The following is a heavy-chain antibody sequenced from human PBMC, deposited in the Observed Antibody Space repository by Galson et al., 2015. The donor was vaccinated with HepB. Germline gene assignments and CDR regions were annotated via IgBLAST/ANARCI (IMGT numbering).Heavy chain of an antibody. CDR1: GFTFSSNW. V-gene: IGHV3-23*01. J-gene: IGHJ6*03. Sequence: SLRLSCAASGFTFSSNWMNWVRQAPGKGLEWVSAISGSGGSTYYADSVKGRFTISRDNSKNTLYLQMNSLRAEDTAVYYCAKGGTIFGVVNYYYYMDVWGKGTTVTVSS. CDR3: AKGGTIFGVVNYYYYMDV. CDR2: ISGSGGST. D-gene: IGHD3-3*01.